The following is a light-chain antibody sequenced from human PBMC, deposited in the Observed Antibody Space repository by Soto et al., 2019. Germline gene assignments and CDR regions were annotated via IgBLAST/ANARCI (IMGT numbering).Light chain of an antibody. CDR2: YDS. J-gene: IGLJ2*01. CDR1: DIGSKS. CDR3: QVWEGASDRPV. V-gene: IGLV3-21*01. Sequence: SYVLTQPPSVSVAPGETARITCGGNDIGSKSVHWYQQRPGQAPVVVISYDSARPSGIPERFSGSNSGSSATLTISGVEAGDEADYFCQVWEGASDRPVFGGGTKLTV.